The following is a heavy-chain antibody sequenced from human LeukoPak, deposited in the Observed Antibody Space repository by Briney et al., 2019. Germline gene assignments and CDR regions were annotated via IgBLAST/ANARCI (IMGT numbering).Heavy chain of an antibody. V-gene: IGHV3-30*04. CDR1: GFTFSSYA. CDR2: ISYDGSNK. Sequence: GGSLRLSCATSGFTFSSYAMHWVRQAPGKGLEWVAVISYDGSNKYYADSVKGRFTISRDNAKNSLYLQMNSLRAEDTAVYYCARHGYYYDYYYYYMDVWGKGTTVTVSS. J-gene: IGHJ6*03. CDR3: ARHGYYYDYYYYYMDV. D-gene: IGHD3-22*01.